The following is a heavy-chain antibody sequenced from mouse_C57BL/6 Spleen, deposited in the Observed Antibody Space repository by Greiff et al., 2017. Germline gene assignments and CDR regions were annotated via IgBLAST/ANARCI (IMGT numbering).Heavy chain of an antibody. J-gene: IGHJ1*03. D-gene: IGHD1-1*01. CDR2: IYPGDGDT. CDR3: ARSYYYGSSYDWYFDV. V-gene: IGHV1-82*01. CDR1: GYAFSSSW. Sequence: VKLKQSGPELVKPGASVKISCKASGYAFSSSWMTWVKQRPGKGLEWIGRIYPGDGDTNYNGKFTGKVTLAADKSSSTAYMQLSSLTSEDSAVYSCARSYYYGSSYDWYFDVWGTGTTVTVSS.